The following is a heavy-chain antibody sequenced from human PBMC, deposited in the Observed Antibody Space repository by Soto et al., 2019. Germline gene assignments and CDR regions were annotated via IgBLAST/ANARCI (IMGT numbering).Heavy chain of an antibody. J-gene: IGHJ4*02. CDR1: GYTFTNYG. CDR3: ARVDITIFGVVIIGGDY. Sequence: ASVKVSCKASGYTFTNYGISWVRQAPGQGLERMGWISADNGNTNYPQKLQGRVTMTTDTSTSTAHMELRSLRSDDTAVYYCARVDITIFGVVIIGGDYWGQGTLVTVSS. V-gene: IGHV1-18*01. CDR2: ISADNGNT. D-gene: IGHD3-3*01.